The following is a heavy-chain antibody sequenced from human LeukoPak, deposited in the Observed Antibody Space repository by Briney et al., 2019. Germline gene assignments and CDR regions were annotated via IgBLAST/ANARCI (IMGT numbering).Heavy chain of an antibody. V-gene: IGHV3-21*01. D-gene: IGHD2-2*01. CDR2: ISSSSYYI. Sequence: GGSLRLSCAASGFTFINYTMNWVRQAPGKGLEWVSSISSSSYYIYYADSLKGRFTISRDNAKNSLYLQMNSLRAEDTAVYYCARYQLLGGYYFDYWGQGTLVTVSS. CDR3: ARYQLLGGYYFDY. CDR1: GFTFINYT. J-gene: IGHJ4*02.